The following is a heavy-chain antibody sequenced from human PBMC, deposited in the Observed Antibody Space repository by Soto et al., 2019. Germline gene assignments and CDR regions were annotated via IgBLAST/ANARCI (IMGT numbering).Heavy chain of an antibody. CDR3: ARDLSSGAGY. D-gene: IGHD1-26*01. J-gene: IGHJ4*02. Sequence: EVQLVESGGGLVQPGGSLRLSCAASGFTFSDHYMDWVRQAPGKGLEWVGRIRNKDHSYTTEYAASVKGRFTISRDDSKNSMYLQMNSLKTEDTAVYYCARDLSSGAGYWGQGTLVTVSS. V-gene: IGHV3-72*01. CDR1: GFTFSDHY. CDR2: IRNKDHSYTT.